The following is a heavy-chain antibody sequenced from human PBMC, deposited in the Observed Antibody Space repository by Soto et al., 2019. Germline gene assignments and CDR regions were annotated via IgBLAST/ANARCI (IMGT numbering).Heavy chain of an antibody. J-gene: IGHJ6*02. D-gene: IGHD2-2*01. CDR1: GGSISSSSYY. CDR3: ARHGRTGIVVVPAAISGYYYYGMDV. V-gene: IGHV4-39*01. Sequence: SDTLSLTCTGSGGSISSSSYYWGWIRQPPGKGLEWIGSIYYSGSTYYNPSLKSRVTISVDTSKNQFSLKLSSVTAADTAVYYCARHGRTGIVVVPAAISGYYYYGMDVWGQGTTVTVSS. CDR2: IYYSGST.